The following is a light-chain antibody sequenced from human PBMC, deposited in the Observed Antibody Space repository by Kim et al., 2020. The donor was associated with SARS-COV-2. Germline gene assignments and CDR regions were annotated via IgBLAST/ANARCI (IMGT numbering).Light chain of an antibody. Sequence: SYELTQPPSVLVAPGKTARITCGGNNIGSKSVHWYQQKPGQAPVLVIYYDSDRPSGIPERFSGSNSGNTATLTISRVEAGDEADYYCQVWDSSSVVFGGG. CDR1: NIGSKS. J-gene: IGLJ2*01. V-gene: IGLV3-21*04. CDR3: QVWDSSSVV. CDR2: YDS.